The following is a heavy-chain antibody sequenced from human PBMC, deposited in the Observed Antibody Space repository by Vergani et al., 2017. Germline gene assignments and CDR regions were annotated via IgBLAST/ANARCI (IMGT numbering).Heavy chain of an antibody. V-gene: IGHV3-23*01. CDR1: GFTFSSYA. D-gene: IGHD3-9*01. Sequence: EVQLLESGGGLVQPGGSLRLSCAASGFTFSSYAMSWVRPAPGKGLEWVSAISGSGGSTYYADSVKGRLTISRDNSKNTLYLQMNSLRAEDTAVYYCARKSPGHYDILTGYYDAFDIWGQGTMVTVSS. CDR2: ISGSGGST. CDR3: ARKSPGHYDILTGYYDAFDI. J-gene: IGHJ3*02.